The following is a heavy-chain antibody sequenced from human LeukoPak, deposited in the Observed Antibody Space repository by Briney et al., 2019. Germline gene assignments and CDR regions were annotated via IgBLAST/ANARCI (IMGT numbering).Heavy chain of an antibody. CDR1: GFTFSKYW. CDR3: ATKQWLAPPPDS. CDR2: INTDGTVT. J-gene: IGHJ4*02. V-gene: IGHV3-74*01. Sequence: GGFLRLSCAASGFTFSKYWMLWVRQAPGKGLESVSRINTDGTVTTYADSVKGRFTVSRDNADNTMFLQMNSVRDEDTAVYYCATKQWLAPPPDSWGQGTPVTVSS. D-gene: IGHD6-19*01.